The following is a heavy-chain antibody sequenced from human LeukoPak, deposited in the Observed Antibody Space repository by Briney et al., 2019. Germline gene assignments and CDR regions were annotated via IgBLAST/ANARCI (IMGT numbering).Heavy chain of an antibody. V-gene: IGHV1-2*02. CDR2: INPNSGGT. J-gene: IGHJ3*02. Sequence: GASVKVSCKASGYTFTGYYMHWVRQAPGQGLEWMGWINPNSGGTNYAQKFQGRVTMTRDTSISTAYMELSRLRSDDTAVYYCARDRARFIAARPGAFDIWGQGTMVTVSS. D-gene: IGHD6-6*01. CDR3: ARDRARFIAARPGAFDI. CDR1: GYTFTGYY.